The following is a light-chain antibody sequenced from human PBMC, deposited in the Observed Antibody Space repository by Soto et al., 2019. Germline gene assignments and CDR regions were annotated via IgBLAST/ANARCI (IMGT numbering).Light chain of an antibody. Sequence: EIVLTQSPATLSLSPWERATLSCRASQSVTNYLAWYQQKAGQAPRLLIYETIHRATGIPARFSGSGSGTDFTLTISSLEPEDFAVYYCQHRSHWLITFGQGTRLEIK. V-gene: IGKV3-11*01. CDR2: ETI. CDR3: QHRSHWLIT. J-gene: IGKJ5*01. CDR1: QSVTNY.